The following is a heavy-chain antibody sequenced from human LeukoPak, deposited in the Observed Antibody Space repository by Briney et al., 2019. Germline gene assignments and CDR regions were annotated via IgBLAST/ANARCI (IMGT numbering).Heavy chain of an antibody. CDR2: IWYDGSNK. D-gene: IGHD6-19*01. CDR1: GFTFSSYG. V-gene: IGHV3-33*06. J-gene: IGHJ3*02. CDR3: AKRWKAVAATDAFDI. Sequence: GGSLRLSCAASGFTFSSYGMHWVRQAPGKGLEWVAVIWYDGSNKYYADSVKGRFTISRDNSNNTLYLQMNRLRAEDTAVYYCAKRWKAVAATDAFDIWGQGTMVTVSS.